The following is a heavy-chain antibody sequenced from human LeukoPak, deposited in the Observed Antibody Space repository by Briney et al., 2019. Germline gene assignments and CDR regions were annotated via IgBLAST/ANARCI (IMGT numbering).Heavy chain of an antibody. Sequence: ASVKVSCKVSGYTLTELSMHWVRQAPGKGLEWMGGFDPEDGETIYAQKFQGRVTMTEDTPTDTAYMELSSLRSEDTAVYYCATVVVVPAAIPKVDYYGMDVWGKGTTVTVSP. D-gene: IGHD2-2*01. CDR2: FDPEDGET. V-gene: IGHV1-24*01. J-gene: IGHJ6*04. CDR1: GYTLTELS. CDR3: ATVVVVPAAIPKVDYYGMDV.